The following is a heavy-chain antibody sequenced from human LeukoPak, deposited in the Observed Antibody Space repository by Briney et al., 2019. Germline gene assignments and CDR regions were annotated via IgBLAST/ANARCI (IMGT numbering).Heavy chain of an antibody. CDR2: INHSGST. Sequence: PSETLSLTCTVSGGSISSYYWSWIRQPPGKGLEWIGEINHSGSTNYNPSLKSRVTISVDTSKNQFSLKLSSVTAADTAVYYCAGGSTTPPHYYFDYWGQGTLVTVSS. CDR3: AGGSTTPPHYYFDY. CDR1: GGSISSYY. V-gene: IGHV4-34*01. J-gene: IGHJ4*02. D-gene: IGHD1-26*01.